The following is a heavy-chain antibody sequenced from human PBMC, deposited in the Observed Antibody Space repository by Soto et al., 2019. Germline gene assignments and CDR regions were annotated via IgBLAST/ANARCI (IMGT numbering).Heavy chain of an antibody. D-gene: IGHD1-7*01. CDR3: ARGARLELPSGYFHY. J-gene: IGHJ4*02. CDR2: INHSGST. CDR1: GGSFSGYY. Sequence: PSETLSLTCAVYGGSFSGYYWSWIRQPPGKGLEWIGEINHSGSTNYNPSLKSRVTISVDTSKNQFSLKLSPVTAADTAVYYCARGARLELPSGYFHYWVQGTLATVSS. V-gene: IGHV4-34*01.